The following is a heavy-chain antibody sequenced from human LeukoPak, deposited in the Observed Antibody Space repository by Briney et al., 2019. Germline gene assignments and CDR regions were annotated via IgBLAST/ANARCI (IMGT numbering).Heavy chain of an antibody. Sequence: PGGSLRLSCAASGFTVSSNYMSWVRQVPGKGLEWIGLFKSKTNGGTTDYAAPVKGRFTMSRDDSKNTLYLQMNSLKTEDTAMYYCTTEYSGSFSNWGQGILVTVSS. CDR1: GFTVSSNY. J-gene: IGHJ4*02. CDR2: FKSKTNGGTT. V-gene: IGHV3-15*01. CDR3: TTEYSGSFSN. D-gene: IGHD1-26*01.